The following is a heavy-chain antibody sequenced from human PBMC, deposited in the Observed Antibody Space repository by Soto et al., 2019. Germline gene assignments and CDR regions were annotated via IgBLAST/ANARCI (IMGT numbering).Heavy chain of an antibody. D-gene: IGHD2-2*01. V-gene: IGHV3-53*01. CDR2: IYTAGGT. J-gene: IGHJ5*02. CDR3: ARALPVAKGGFDP. Sequence: LRLSCAASGFTVSNTYMTWVRQPPGKGLECVSVIYTAGGTNYADSVKGRFIISRDNSKNTLYLQMNSLRAEDTAVYYCARALPVAKGGFDPWGQGTLVTVS. CDR1: GFTVSNTY.